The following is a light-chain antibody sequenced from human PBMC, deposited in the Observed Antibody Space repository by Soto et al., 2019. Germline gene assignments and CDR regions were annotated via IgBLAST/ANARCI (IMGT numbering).Light chain of an antibody. CDR1: RSDVGSFNL. CDR2: DGV. V-gene: IGLV2-23*01. CDR3: CSYVRSSTSVV. J-gene: IGLJ2*01. Sequence: QSALTQPASVSGSPGQSITISCSGARSDVGSFNLVSWYQLPPGKAPKLMIYDGVKRPSGVSDRFSGSKSDNTASLTISGLQAEDEADYYCCSYVRSSTSVVFGGGTKLTVL.